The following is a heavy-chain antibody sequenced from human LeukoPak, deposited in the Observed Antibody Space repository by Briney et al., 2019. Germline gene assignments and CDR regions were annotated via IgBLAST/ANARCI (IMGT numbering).Heavy chain of an antibody. Sequence: SETLPLTCTVSGDSISSYYWSWIRQPPGKGLEWIGYIYYSGGTDYNPSLKSRVTISVDTSKNQFSLKLRSVTAADTAVYYCARHVTISGPYDASDIWGQGTMVTVSP. CDR3: ARHVTISGPYDASDI. D-gene: IGHD5-24*01. CDR2: IYYSGGT. CDR1: GDSISSYY. J-gene: IGHJ3*02. V-gene: IGHV4-59*08.